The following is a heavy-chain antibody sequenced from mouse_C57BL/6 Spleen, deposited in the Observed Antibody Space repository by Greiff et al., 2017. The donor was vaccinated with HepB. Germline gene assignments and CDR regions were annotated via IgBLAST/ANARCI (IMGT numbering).Heavy chain of an antibody. V-gene: IGHV1-69*01. D-gene: IGHD1-1*01. Sequence: VQLQQPGAELVMPGASVKLSCKASGYTFTSYWMHWVKQRPGQGLEWIGEIDPSDSYTNYNQKFKGKSTLTVDKSSSTAYMQLSSLTSEDSAVYYGARGFYGSRPLYYAMDYWGQGTSVTVSS. CDR1: GYTFTSYW. CDR2: IDPSDSYT. J-gene: IGHJ4*01. CDR3: ARGFYGSRPLYYAMDY.